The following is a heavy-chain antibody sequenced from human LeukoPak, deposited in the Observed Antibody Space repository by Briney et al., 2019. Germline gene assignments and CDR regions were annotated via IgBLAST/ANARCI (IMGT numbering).Heavy chain of an antibody. CDR1: GFTFSSYS. V-gene: IGHV3-21*01. D-gene: IGHD6-13*01. Sequence: GGSLRLSCAASGFTFSSYSMNWVRQAPGKGLEWVSSISSSSSYIYYADSAKGRFTISRDNAKNSLYLQMNSLRAEDTAVYYCARGGSYSSSWYGLYIDYWGQGTLVTVSS. CDR3: ARGGSYSSSWYGLYIDY. J-gene: IGHJ4*02. CDR2: ISSSSSYI.